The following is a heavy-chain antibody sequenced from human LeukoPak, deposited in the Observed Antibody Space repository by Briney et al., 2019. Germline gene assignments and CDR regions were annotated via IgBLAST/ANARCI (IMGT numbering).Heavy chain of an antibody. CDR3: ARWNYGYDY. Sequence: PGGSLRLSCAASGFSFSSYNMNWVRQTPGKGLEWVSSITSSSTYTFYADSVKGRFTISRDNARNSLYLQMNSLRAEDTAVYYCARWNYGYDYWGQGTLVTVSS. J-gene: IGHJ4*02. CDR1: GFSFSSYN. D-gene: IGHD3-10*01. CDR2: ITSSSTYT. V-gene: IGHV3-21*01.